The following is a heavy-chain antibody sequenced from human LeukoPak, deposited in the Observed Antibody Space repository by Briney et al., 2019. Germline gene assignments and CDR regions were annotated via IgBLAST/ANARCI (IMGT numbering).Heavy chain of an antibody. CDR2: ISGSGGST. CDR1: GFTFSSYA. D-gene: IGHD2-15*01. J-gene: IGHJ4*02. V-gene: IGHV3-23*01. Sequence: GGSLRLSCAASGFTFSSYAMSWVRQAPGKGLEWVSAISGSGGSTYYADSVKGRFTISGDNSRNTLYLQMNSLRAEDTALYYCAKDRIVVVAAPFDYWGQGTLVTVPS. CDR3: AKDRIVVVAAPFDY.